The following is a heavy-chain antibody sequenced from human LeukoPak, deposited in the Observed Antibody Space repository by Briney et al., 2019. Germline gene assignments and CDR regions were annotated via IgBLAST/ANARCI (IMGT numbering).Heavy chain of an antibody. J-gene: IGHJ4*02. Sequence: QPGGTLRLSCAASGFTFSSYGMSWVRQAPGKGLEWVSAISGSGGSTYYADSVKGRFTISRDNSKNTLYLQMNSLRSDDTAVYYCARGSVVGADYYFDYWGQGTLVTVSS. V-gene: IGHV3-23*01. D-gene: IGHD1-26*01. CDR1: GFTFSSYG. CDR2: ISGSGGST. CDR3: ARGSVVGADYYFDY.